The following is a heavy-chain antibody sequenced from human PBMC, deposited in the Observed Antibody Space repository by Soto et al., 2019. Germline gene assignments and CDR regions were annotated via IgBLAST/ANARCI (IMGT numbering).Heavy chain of an antibody. J-gene: IGHJ4*02. Sequence: EVQLLESGGGLLQPGGSLRLSCAASGFTFSSYAMSWVRQAPGKGLEWVSGISDSGSDAYYVDSVKGRFTISRDNSKSTLYLQVNSLSAEDTAVYFCAKEQLERHFGFDYWGQGTLVTVSS. D-gene: IGHD1-1*01. CDR1: GFTFSSYA. V-gene: IGHV3-23*01. CDR2: ISDSGSDA. CDR3: AKEQLERHFGFDY.